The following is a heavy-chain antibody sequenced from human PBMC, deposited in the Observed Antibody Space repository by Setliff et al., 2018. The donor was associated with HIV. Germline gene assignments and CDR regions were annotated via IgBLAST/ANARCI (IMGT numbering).Heavy chain of an antibody. Sequence: ASVKVSCKASGYTFTSYAMHWVRQAPGQRLEWMGWINAGNGNTKYSQNFQGRVTMTLDTSISTAYMELSSLTSEDTAVYYCTRGRHSQTAGAIKFAFWGQGSLVTVSS. CDR2: INAGNGNT. D-gene: IGHD3-10*01. V-gene: IGHV1-3*01. CDR1: GYTFTSYA. CDR3: TRGRHSQTAGAIKFAF. J-gene: IGHJ5*01.